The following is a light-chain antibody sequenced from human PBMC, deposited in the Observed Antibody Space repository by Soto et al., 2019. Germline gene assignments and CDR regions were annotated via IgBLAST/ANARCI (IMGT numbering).Light chain of an antibody. Sequence: QSALTQPPSVSGAPGQRVTISCTGSSSNIGACFDVHWYQQLPGTAPKLLIYSNINRPSGVPDRFSGSKSGTSASLAITGLQAEDEAYYYCHSYDSSLSAVVFGGGTKLTVL. J-gene: IGLJ2*01. CDR3: HSYDSSLSAVV. CDR2: SNI. CDR1: SSNIGACFD. V-gene: IGLV1-40*01.